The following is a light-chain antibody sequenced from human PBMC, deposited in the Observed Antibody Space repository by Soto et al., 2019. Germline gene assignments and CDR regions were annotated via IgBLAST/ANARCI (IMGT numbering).Light chain of an antibody. J-gene: IGKJ3*01. CDR2: GAS. CDR1: HGIINY. CDR3: QHLFIYPPT. Sequence: RLKQSVVALSAYMEDRGTITCLSCHGIINYLAWYQQKPGKAPMLLIYGASTLQSGVPSRFGGSGSGTDFTLTVSSLQPEDFATYYCQHLFIYPPTFGPGTNVDI. V-gene: IGKV1-9*01.